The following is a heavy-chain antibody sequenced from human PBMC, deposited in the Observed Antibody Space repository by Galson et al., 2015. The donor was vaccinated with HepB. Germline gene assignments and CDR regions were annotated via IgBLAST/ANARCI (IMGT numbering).Heavy chain of an antibody. D-gene: IGHD2-15*01. CDR1: GFTVSSNY. CDR3: ARVFGGSLDY. V-gene: IGHV3-53*04. Sequence: SLRLSCAASGFTVSSNYMSWVRQAPGKGLEWVSLIYSGYITYYADSVKGRFTISRHNSKNTLYLQMNSLRAEDTAVYYCARVFGGSLDYWGQGTLVTVSS. CDR2: IYSGYIT. J-gene: IGHJ4*02.